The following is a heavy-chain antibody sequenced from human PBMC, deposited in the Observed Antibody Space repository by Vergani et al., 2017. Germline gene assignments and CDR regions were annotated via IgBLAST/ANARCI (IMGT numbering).Heavy chain of an antibody. D-gene: IGHD4-11*01. Sequence: QVQLVESGGGLVKPGGSLRLSCAASGFTFSDYYMSWIRQAPGKGLEWVSYISSSSSYTNYADSVKGRFTISRDNAKNSLYLQMNSLRAEDTAVYYCARDLRFYSNYWXFDLWGRGTLVTVSS. V-gene: IGHV3-11*05. J-gene: IGHJ2*01. CDR1: GFTFSDYY. CDR2: ISSSSSYT. CDR3: ARDLRFYSNYWXFDL.